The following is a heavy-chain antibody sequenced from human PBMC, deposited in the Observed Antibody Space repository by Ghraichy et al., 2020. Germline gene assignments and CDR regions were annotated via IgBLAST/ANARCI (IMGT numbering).Heavy chain of an antibody. CDR3: TSSTMVRGVISLELRVDDY. Sequence: SETLSLTCAISGDSVSSNSAAWNWIRQSPSRGLEWLGRTYYRSKWYNDYEVSVKSRITINPYTFKNQFSLQLNSVTPEDTAVYYCTSSTMVRGVISLELRVDDYWGQGTLVTVSS. D-gene: IGHD3-10*01. CDR2: TYYRSKWYN. CDR1: GDSVSSNSAA. V-gene: IGHV6-1*01. J-gene: IGHJ4*02.